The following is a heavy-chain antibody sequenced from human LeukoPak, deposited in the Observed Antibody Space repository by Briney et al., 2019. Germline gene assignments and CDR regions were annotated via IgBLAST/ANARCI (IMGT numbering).Heavy chain of an antibody. CDR1: GFTFSNYW. V-gene: IGHV3-30*02. Sequence: GGSLRLSCAASGFTFSNYWMTWLRQAPGKGLEWVAFIRYDGSNKYYADSVKGRFTISRDNSKNTLYLQMNSLRAEDTAVYYCAKDFGGSIAAADLVFDYWGQGTLVTVSS. CDR3: AKDFGGSIAAADLVFDY. CDR2: IRYDGSNK. D-gene: IGHD6-13*01. J-gene: IGHJ4*02.